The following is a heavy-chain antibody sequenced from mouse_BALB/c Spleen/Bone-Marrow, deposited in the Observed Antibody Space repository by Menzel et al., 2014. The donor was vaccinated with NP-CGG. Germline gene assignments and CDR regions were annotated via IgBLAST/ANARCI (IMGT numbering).Heavy chain of an antibody. V-gene: IGHV5-6-5*01. CDR2: ISSGGTT. CDR3: AGITTVDY. D-gene: IGHD1-1*01. Sequence: DVKLVESGGGLVKPGGSLKLSCAASGFTFSGYAMSWARQTPEKRLEWVASISSGGTTYYPDSVKGRFTISRDNARNILYLQMSSLRSEDTAMYYCAGITTVDYWGQGTSVTVSS. CDR1: GFTFSGYA. J-gene: IGHJ4*01.